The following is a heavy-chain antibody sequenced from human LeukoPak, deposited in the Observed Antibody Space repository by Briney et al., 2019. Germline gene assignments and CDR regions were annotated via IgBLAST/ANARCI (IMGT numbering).Heavy chain of an antibody. CDR2: ISVSGGST. Sequence: GGSLRLSCAASGFTFSSYVMSWVRQAPGKGLEWISGISVSGGSTYYADSVKGRFTISRDNSKNTLYLQMNSLRAEDTAVYYCAEYGSQTPLWGQGTMVTVSS. CDR1: GFTFSSYV. V-gene: IGHV3-23*01. D-gene: IGHD6-6*01. J-gene: IGHJ3*01. CDR3: AEYGSQTPL.